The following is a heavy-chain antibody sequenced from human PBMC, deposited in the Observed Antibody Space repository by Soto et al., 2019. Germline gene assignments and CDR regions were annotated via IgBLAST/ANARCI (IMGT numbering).Heavy chain of an antibody. CDR1: GFTFSSYA. Sequence: GGSLRLSCAASGFTFSSYAMSWVRQAPGKGLEWVSAISGSGGSTYYADSVKGRFTISRDNSKNTLYLQMNSLRAEDTAVYYCAKARDSLYIRGDESFDYWGQGTLVTVSS. CDR2: ISGSGGST. CDR3: AKARDSLYIRGDESFDY. D-gene: IGHD2-21*02. V-gene: IGHV3-23*01. J-gene: IGHJ4*02.